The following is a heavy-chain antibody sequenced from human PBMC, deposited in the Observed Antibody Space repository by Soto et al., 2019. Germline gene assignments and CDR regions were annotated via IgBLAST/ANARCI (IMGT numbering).Heavy chain of an antibody. Sequence: GGSLRLSCAASGFTFSSYWMHWVRQAPGKGLVWVSRINSDGSSTSYADSVKGRFNISRDNAKNTLYLQMNSLRAEDTAVYYCARVALGYCSGGSCYSGTYYFDYWGQGTLVTVSS. CDR2: INSDGSST. V-gene: IGHV3-74*01. CDR1: GFTFSSYW. J-gene: IGHJ4*02. CDR3: ARVALGYCSGGSCYSGTYYFDY. D-gene: IGHD2-15*01.